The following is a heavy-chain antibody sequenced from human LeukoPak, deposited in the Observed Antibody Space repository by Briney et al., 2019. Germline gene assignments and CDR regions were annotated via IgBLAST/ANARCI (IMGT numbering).Heavy chain of an antibody. J-gene: IGHJ6*02. Sequence: QTGGSLRLSCAASGFTVSSNYMSWVRQAPGKGLEWVSAISGSGGSTYYADSVKGRFTISRDNSKNTLYLQMNSLRAEDTAVYYCASPSWAPYYYYGMDVWGQGTTVTVSS. D-gene: IGHD7-27*01. V-gene: IGHV3-23*01. CDR1: GFTVSSNY. CDR2: ISGSGGST. CDR3: ASPSWAPYYYYGMDV.